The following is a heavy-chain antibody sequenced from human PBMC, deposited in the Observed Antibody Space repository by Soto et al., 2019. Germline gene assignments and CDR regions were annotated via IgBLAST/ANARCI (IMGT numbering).Heavy chain of an antibody. D-gene: IGHD6-19*01. CDR1: GFTFSSYA. CDR2: IKTDGSST. CDR3: AMEDSSGWRYFDC. Sequence: GGSLRLSCAASGFTFSSYAMSWVRQAPGKGLVWVSRIKTDGSSTSYADSVKGRFTISRDNAKNTLYLQMNSLRAEDTAVYYCAMEDSSGWRYFDCWGQGNLVTVSS. J-gene: IGHJ4*02. V-gene: IGHV3-74*01.